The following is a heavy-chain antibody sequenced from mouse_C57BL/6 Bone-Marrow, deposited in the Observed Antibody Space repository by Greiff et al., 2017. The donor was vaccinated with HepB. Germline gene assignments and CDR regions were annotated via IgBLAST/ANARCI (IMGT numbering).Heavy chain of an antibody. D-gene: IGHD3-2*02. CDR3: ARQLRLRVYAMDY. Sequence: AASGLDFSRYWMSWVRRAPGKGLEWIGEINPDSSTINYAPSLKDKFIISRDNAKNTLYLQMSKVRSEDTALYYCARQLRLRVYAMDYWGQGTSVTVSS. CDR2: INPDSSTI. CDR1: GLDFSRYW. J-gene: IGHJ4*01. V-gene: IGHV4-1*01.